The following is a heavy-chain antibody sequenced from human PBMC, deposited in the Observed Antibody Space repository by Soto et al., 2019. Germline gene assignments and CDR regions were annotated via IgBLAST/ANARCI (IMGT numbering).Heavy chain of an antibody. D-gene: IGHD3-9*01. CDR1: GFTFSSFA. V-gene: IGHV3-23*01. J-gene: IGHJ4*02. CDR3: AKDFGHYDILSGYPTFGY. CDR2: VSRSGDNT. Sequence: EVQLLESGGGLVQPGGSLRLSCAASGFTFSSFAMSWVRQAPGEGLEWVSAVSRSGDNTYYADSVKVRFAISRDNSKNSLYLQMNSLRAEDTAVYYCAKDFGHYDILSGYPTFGYWGQGTLVTVSS.